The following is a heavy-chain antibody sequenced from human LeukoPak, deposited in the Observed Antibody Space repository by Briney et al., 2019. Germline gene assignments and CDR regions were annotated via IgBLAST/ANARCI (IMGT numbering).Heavy chain of an antibody. CDR1: GGTFSNYA. CDR3: ARVAAVSGNTGYFDY. CDR2: IIPTFGTT. D-gene: IGHD6-19*01. J-gene: IGHJ4*02. V-gene: IGHV1-69*13. Sequence: SVKVSCKASGGTFSNYAISWVRQAPGQGLEWMGEIIPTFGTTNYAQKFQGRVTITADDSTSTAYMELSSLRSEDTAVYYCARVAAVSGNTGYFDYWGQGTLVTVSS.